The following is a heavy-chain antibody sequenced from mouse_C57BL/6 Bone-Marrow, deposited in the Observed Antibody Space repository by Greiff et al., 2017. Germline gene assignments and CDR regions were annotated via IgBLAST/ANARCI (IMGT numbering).Heavy chain of an antibody. CDR3: SRLEFDGCSGDWYFDG. CDR2: IYPRDGSN. Sequence: VQLQQSGPELVKPGASVKLSCKASGYTFTSYDINWVKQRPGQGLEWIGWIYPRDGSNKYNEKCKGKATLTVDTYSSTAYMGLHILTSEDSAVYFCSRLEFDGCSGDWYFDGWGTGTTVTGSS. J-gene: IGHJ1*03. D-gene: IGHD1-1*01. V-gene: IGHV1-85*01. CDR1: GYTFTSYD.